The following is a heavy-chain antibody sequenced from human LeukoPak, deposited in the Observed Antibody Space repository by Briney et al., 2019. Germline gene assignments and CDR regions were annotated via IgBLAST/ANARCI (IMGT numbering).Heavy chain of an antibody. D-gene: IGHD3-3*01. CDR1: GFTFSTYW. J-gene: IGHJ4*02. CDR3: ARGVPYDSWSGPHYSDY. CDR2: IRQDGSQE. Sequence: GGSLRLSCAASGFTFSTYWMSWVRQAPGKGLEWVAHIRQDGSQEYYVDSVKGRFTISRDSAKNSLYLQMNSLRAEDTAVYYCARGVPYDSWSGPHYSDYWGQGTLVTVSS. V-gene: IGHV3-7*01.